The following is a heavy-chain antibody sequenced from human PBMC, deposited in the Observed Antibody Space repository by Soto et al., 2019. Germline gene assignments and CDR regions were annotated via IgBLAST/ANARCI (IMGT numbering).Heavy chain of an antibody. CDR3: ARDRTGAHYEDD. CDR1: GFTFSKYG. Sequence: GGSLRLSCAASGFTFSKYGMHWVRQAPGKGLEWVAVIWSDGSGRFYGDSVKGRFTISRDNSKNTLYLQMDSLRAEDTAVYYCARDRTGAHYEDDWGQGTLVTVSS. V-gene: IGHV3-33*01. J-gene: IGHJ4*02. D-gene: IGHD3-22*01. CDR2: IWSDGSGR.